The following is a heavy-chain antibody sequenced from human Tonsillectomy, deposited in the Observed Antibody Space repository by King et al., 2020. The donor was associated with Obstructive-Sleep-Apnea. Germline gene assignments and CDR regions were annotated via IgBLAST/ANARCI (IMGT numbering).Heavy chain of an antibody. J-gene: IGHJ3*02. D-gene: IGHD3-10*01. CDR2: IYWDDDT. CDR1: GFSFTTSGVG. V-gene: IGHV2-5*02. Sequence: ITLKESGPTLVKPTQTLTLTCTFSGFSFTTSGVGVGWIRQPPGKALEFLALIYWDDDTRYNPSLETRLTVTKDTSKNQVVLTLANLDPVDTGTYFCAHWLWGWFQFGVSNAFDTWGQGTVVSVSS. CDR3: AHWLWGWFQFGVSNAFDT.